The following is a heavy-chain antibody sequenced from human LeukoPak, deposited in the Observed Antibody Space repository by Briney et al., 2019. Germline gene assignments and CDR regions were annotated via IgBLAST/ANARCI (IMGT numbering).Heavy chain of an antibody. J-gene: IGHJ5*02. CDR3: ARDGGGYRFYNWFDP. CDR2: ISGSSSYI. CDR1: GFTFSNFG. D-gene: IGHD5-12*01. Sequence: GGSLRLSCAASGFTFSNFGIHWVRQAPGKGLEWVSSISGSSSYIHYADSVKGRFTISRDNAKNSLYLQMNSLRAEDTAVYYCARDGGGYRFYNWFDPWGQGTLVTVSS. V-gene: IGHV3-21*01.